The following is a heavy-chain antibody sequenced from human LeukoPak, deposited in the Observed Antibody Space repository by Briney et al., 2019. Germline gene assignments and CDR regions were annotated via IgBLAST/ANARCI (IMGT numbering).Heavy chain of an antibody. D-gene: IGHD6-13*01. CDR1: GGSFSGYY. CDR3: ARDRGLAAGNDI. CDR2: IYTSGST. J-gene: IGHJ3*02. Sequence: SETLSLTCAVYGGSFSGYYWSWIRQPPGKGLEWIGRIYTSGSTNYNPSLKSRVTISVDTSKNQFSLKLSSVTAADTAVYYCARDRGLAAGNDIWGQGTMVTVSS. V-gene: IGHV4-4*08.